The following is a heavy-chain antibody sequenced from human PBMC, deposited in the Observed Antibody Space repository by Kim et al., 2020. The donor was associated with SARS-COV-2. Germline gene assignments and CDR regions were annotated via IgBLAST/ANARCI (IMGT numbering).Heavy chain of an antibody. Sequence: ASVKVSCKASGYTFTSYGISWVRQAPGQGLEWMGWISAYNGNTNYAQKLQGRVTMTTDTSTSTAYMELRSLRSDDTAVYYCARGLPNNIVGVWVGRYYYGMDVWGQGTTVTVSS. D-gene: IGHD1-26*01. CDR3: ARGLPNNIVGVWVGRYYYGMDV. CDR2: ISAYNGNT. CDR1: GYTFTSYG. J-gene: IGHJ6*02. V-gene: IGHV1-18*04.